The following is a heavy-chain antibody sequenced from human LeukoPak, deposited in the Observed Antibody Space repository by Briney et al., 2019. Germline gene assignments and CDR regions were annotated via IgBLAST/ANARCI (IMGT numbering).Heavy chain of an antibody. V-gene: IGHV3-30*04. J-gene: IGHJ4*02. CDR1: GFTFSLYT. CDR2: ISYDGSDK. Sequence: GGSLRLSCAASGFTFSLYTMHWVRQAPGKGLEWVAVISYDGSDKYYADSVKGRFTISRDDSKNTLFLQMNSLRAEDTAVYFCARDVGGGDTFDYWGQGTLVTVSS. CDR3: ARDVGGGDTFDY. D-gene: IGHD2-21*02.